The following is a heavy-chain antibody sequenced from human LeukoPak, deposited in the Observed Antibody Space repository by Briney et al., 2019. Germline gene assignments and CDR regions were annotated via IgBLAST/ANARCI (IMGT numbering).Heavy chain of an antibody. J-gene: IGHJ4*02. D-gene: IGHD3-22*01. V-gene: IGHV4-61*02. Sequence: SETLSLTCTVSGGSISSGSYYWSWIRQPAGKGLEWIGRIYTGGSTNYNPSLKSRVTISVDTSKNQFSLKLSSVTAADTAVYYCARESYYYDSSGYYYFDYWGQGTLVTVSS. CDR2: IYTGGST. CDR1: GGSISSGSYY. CDR3: ARESYYYDSSGYYYFDY.